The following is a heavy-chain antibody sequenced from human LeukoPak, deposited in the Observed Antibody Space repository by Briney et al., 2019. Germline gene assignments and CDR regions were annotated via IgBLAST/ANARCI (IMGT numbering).Heavy chain of an antibody. CDR2: ISGSSDYI. D-gene: IGHD3-10*01. J-gene: IGHJ3*02. V-gene: IGHV3-21*04. Sequence: GGSLRLSCAASGFTFTNYILNWVRQAPGKGLEWVSSISGSSDYIYYTDSVKGRFTISRDNSKNTLYLQMNSLRAEDTAVYYCAKGIYYGSGSYGAFDIWGQGTMVTVSS. CDR1: GFTFTNYI. CDR3: AKGIYYGSGSYGAFDI.